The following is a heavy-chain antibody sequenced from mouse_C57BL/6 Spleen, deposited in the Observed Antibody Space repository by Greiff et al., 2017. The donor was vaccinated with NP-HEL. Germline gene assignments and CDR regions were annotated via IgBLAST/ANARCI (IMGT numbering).Heavy chain of an antibody. CDR2: ISDGGSYT. D-gene: IGHD1-1*01. CDR3: ARVGHYYGSSYFDY. J-gene: IGHJ2*01. CDR1: GFTFSSYA. Sequence: EVKLVESGGGLVKPGGSLKLSCAASGFTFSSYAMSWVRQTPEKRLEWVATISDGGSYTYYPDNVKGRFTISRDNAKNNLYLQMSHLKSEDTAMYYCARVGHYYGSSYFDYWGQGTTLTVSS. V-gene: IGHV5-4*03.